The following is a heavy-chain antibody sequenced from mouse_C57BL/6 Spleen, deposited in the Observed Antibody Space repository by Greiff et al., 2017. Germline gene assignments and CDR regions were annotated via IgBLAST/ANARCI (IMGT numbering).Heavy chain of an antibody. D-gene: IGHD2-2*01. CDR1: GFTFSDYG. V-gene: IGHV5-17*01. CDR2: ISRGSSTI. Sequence: EVQVVASGGGLVKPGGSLKLSCAASGFTFSDYGMHWVRPAPEKGLEWVAYISRGSSTIDYADTVKGRFTISRDNAKNTLFLQMTSLRSEDTAMYYGSRRLRQEYYYAMDYWGQGTSVTVSS. CDR3: SRRLRQEYYYAMDY. J-gene: IGHJ4*01.